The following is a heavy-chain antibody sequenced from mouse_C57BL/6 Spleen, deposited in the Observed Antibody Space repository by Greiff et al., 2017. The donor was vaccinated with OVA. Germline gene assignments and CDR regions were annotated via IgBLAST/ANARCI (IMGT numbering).Heavy chain of an antibody. CDR2: IWSGGST. V-gene: IGHV2-2*01. CDR1: GFSLTSYG. CDR3: ARDGNYVPFAY. D-gene: IGHD2-1*01. J-gene: IGHJ3*01. Sequence: QVQLKESGPGLVQPSQSLSITCTVSGFSLTSYGVHWVRQSPGKGLEWLGVIWSGGSTDYNAAFISRLSISKDNSKSQVFFKMNILQADDTAIYYCARDGNYVPFAYWGQGTLVTVSA.